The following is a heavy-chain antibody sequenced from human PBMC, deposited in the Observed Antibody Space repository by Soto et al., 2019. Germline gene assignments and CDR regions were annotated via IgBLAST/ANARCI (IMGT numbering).Heavy chain of an antibody. V-gene: IGHV3-23*01. D-gene: IGHD4-4*01. CDR2: ISGSGGST. CDR3: AKGGVYSNYDQYYFDY. J-gene: IGHJ4*02. CDR1: GFTFSSYS. Sequence: GGSLRLSCAASGFTFSSYSMSWVRQAPGKGLGWVSPISGSGGSTYYADSVKVRFTISRDNSKNTLYLQMNSLRAEDTAVYYCAKGGVYSNYDQYYFDYWGQGTLVTVSS.